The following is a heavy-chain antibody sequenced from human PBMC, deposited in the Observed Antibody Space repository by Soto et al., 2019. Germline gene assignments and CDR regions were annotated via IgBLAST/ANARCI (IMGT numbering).Heavy chain of an antibody. Sequence: VQLVQSGAEVERPGSSVKVSCKASGGTFSNHAISWVRQAPGEGLEWMGAIIPIFGIANYEQMFQGRVTFTADESRSTSYMEVRSLTCQDAPVDYCTRELTDHDGIDLLCPATTVIVSS. CDR1: GGTFSNHA. V-gene: IGHV1-69*01. CDR3: TRELTDHDGIDL. J-gene: IGHJ6*02. CDR2: IIPIFGIA.